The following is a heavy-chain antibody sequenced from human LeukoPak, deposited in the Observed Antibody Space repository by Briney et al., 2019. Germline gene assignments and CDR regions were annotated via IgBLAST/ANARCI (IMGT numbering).Heavy chain of an antibody. D-gene: IGHD3-3*01. CDR1: GGFIGLSY. CDR2: ISGSGRT. J-gene: IGHJ6*03. V-gene: IGHV4-4*07. Sequence: PSETLSLTCTVSGGFIGLSYWSWIRQPAGKGLEWIGRISGSGRTNYNPSLNSRVTMSVDTSKKQVSLRLTSVTAADTAVYYCARELASGYSPYYYYYMDVWGKGATVTVSS. CDR3: ARELASGYSPYYYYYMDV.